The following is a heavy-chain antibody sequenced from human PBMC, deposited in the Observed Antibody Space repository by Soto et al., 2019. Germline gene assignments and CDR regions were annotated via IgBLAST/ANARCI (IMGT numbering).Heavy chain of an antibody. CDR2: INHSGST. D-gene: IGHD3-10*01. CDR3: ARSRVTMVRDDAFDI. V-gene: IGHV4-34*01. Sequence: SETLSLTCVVYGGSFSGYYWSWIREPLGKGLQWIGEINHSGSTNYNPSLKSRVTILVDTSKNHFSLKLSSVTAADTAVYYCARSRVTMVRDDAFDIWGQGTMVTVSS. J-gene: IGHJ3*02. CDR1: GGSFSGYY.